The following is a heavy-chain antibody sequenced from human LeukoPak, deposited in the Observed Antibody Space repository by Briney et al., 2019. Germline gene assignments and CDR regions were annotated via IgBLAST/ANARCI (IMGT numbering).Heavy chain of an antibody. D-gene: IGHD2-21*02. J-gene: IGHJ4*02. CDR1: GFTFSSYW. CDR3: AKGAYCGGDCYPMRYFDY. Sequence: PGGSLRLSCAASGFTFSSYWMSWVRQAPGKGLEWVANIKQDGSEKYYVDSVKGRFTISRDNAKNSLYLQMNSLRAEDTAVYYCAKGAYCGGDCYPMRYFDYWGQGTLVTVSS. V-gene: IGHV3-7*01. CDR2: IKQDGSEK.